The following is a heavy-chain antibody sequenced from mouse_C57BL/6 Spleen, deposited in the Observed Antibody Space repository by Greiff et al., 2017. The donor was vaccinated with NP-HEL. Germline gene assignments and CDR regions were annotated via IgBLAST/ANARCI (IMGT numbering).Heavy chain of an antibody. V-gene: IGHV1-15*01. CDR1: GYTFTDYE. Sequence: QVQLQQSGAELVRPGASVTLSCKASGYTFTDYEMHWVKQTPVHGLEWIGAIDPETGGTAYNQKFKGKAILTADKSSSTAYMELRSLTSEDSAVYYCTREYGSSPAWFAYWGQGTLVTVSA. J-gene: IGHJ3*01. D-gene: IGHD1-1*01. CDR3: TREYGSSPAWFAY. CDR2: IDPETGGT.